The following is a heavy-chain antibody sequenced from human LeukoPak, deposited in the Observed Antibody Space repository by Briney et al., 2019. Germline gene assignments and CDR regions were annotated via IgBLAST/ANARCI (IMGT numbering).Heavy chain of an antibody. D-gene: IGHD1-1*01. CDR3: ARHKLERRHYYYGMDV. J-gene: IGHJ6*02. CDR2: ISAYNGNT. CDR1: GYTFTSYG. Sequence: ASVKVSCKASGYTFTSYGISWVRQAPGQGLEWMGWISAYNGNTNYAQKLRGRVTMTTDTSTSTAYMELRSLRSDDTAVYYCARHKLERRHYYYGMDVWGQGTTVTVSS. V-gene: IGHV1-18*01.